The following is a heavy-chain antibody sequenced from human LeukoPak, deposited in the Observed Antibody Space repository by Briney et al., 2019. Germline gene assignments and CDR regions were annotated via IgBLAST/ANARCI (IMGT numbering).Heavy chain of an antibody. CDR2: INHSGST. J-gene: IGHJ3*01. CDR3: ARGRGYNAFDF. D-gene: IGHD5-18*01. V-gene: IGHV4-34*01. CDR1: GGSFSGYY. Sequence: PSETLSLTCAVYGGSFSGYYWSWIRQPPGKGLECIGEINHSGSTNYKPSLKSRVTISVDTAKNQFSLKLSSVTAADTAVYYCARGRGYNAFDFWGQRTMVTVSA.